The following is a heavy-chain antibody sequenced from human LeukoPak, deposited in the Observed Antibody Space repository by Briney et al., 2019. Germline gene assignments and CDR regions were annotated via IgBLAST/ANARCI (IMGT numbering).Heavy chain of an antibody. D-gene: IGHD6-19*01. CDR1: TCTYY. V-gene: IGHV4-59*01. Sequence: TCTYYWTWIRQPPGEGLEWIGYIYYTGSVDYNPSLKSRLTISLDTSKNQFSLKLNSVTAADTAVYYCARGGGVAGTPYNPYDYSGQGTLVTVSS. CDR3: ARGGGVAGTPYNPYDY. CDR2: IYYTGSV. J-gene: IGHJ4*02.